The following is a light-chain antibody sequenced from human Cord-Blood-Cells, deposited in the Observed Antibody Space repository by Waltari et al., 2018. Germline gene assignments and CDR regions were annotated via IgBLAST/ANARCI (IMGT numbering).Light chain of an antibody. CDR3: QQSYSTPYS. V-gene: IGKV1-39*01. CDR1: QSISSY. J-gene: IGKJ2*03. Sequence: DIQMTQSPSSLSASVGDRVTITSRASQSISSYLNWYQQKPWKAPKLLIYAASSLQSGVPSRFSGSGSGTDFTLTISSLQPEDFATYYCQQSYSTPYSFGQGTKLEIK. CDR2: AAS.